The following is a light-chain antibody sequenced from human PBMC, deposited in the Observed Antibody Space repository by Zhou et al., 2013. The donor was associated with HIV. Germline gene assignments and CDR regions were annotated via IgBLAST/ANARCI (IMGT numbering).Light chain of an antibody. CDR3: QQFYELPS. CDR1: HDIKKY. V-gene: IGKV1-33*01. CDR2: DAS. Sequence: DIQMAQSPSSLSASLGDRVTITCQASHDIKKYVNWYQQKPGKAPKLLIYDASSLDAGVPSRFSGHGSGTDYTLTITSLEPEDFATYYCQQFYELPSFGPGTTV. J-gene: IGKJ3*01.